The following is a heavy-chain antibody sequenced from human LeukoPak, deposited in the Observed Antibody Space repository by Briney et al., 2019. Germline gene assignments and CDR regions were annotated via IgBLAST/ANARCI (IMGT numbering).Heavy chain of an antibody. CDR1: GFSLSIYD. D-gene: IGHD2-15*01. Sequence: GGSLRLSCAASGFSLSIYDMVWVRQAPGKGLEWIASTGLSSSLGYADSVKGRFTISRDNGENSVYLQMNSLRAEDTAVYFCARDRSYCSGATCSLDLWGQGTLVTVSS. V-gene: IGHV3-21*01. CDR3: ARDRSYCSGATCSLDL. J-gene: IGHJ5*02. CDR2: TGLSSSL.